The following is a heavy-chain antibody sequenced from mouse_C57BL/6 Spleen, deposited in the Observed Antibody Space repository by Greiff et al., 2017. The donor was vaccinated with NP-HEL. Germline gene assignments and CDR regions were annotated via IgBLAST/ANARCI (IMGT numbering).Heavy chain of an antibody. Sequence: EVMLVESGGGLVKPGGSLKLSCAASGFPFSDYGMHWVRQAPEKGLEWVAYISSGSSTIYYADTVKGRFTISRDNAKNTLFLQMTSLRSEDTAMYYCARQGFTTVVLDYWGQGTTLTVSS. V-gene: IGHV5-17*01. J-gene: IGHJ2*01. CDR3: ARQGFTTVVLDY. CDR2: ISSGSSTI. D-gene: IGHD1-1*01. CDR1: GFPFSDYG.